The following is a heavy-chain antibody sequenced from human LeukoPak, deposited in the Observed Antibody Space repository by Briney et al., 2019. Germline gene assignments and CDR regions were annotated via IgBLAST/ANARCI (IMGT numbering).Heavy chain of an antibody. CDR2: IKSKTDGGTT. V-gene: IGHV3-15*01. Sequence: GGSLRLSCAASGFTFSNAWMSWVRQAPGKGLEWVGRIKSKTDGGTTDYAAPVKGRFTISRDDSKDTLYLRMNSLKTEDTAVYYCTTTNYYDSSGYYPDYWGQGILVTVSS. J-gene: IGHJ4*02. CDR3: TTTNYYDSSGYYPDY. D-gene: IGHD3-22*01. CDR1: GFTFSNAW.